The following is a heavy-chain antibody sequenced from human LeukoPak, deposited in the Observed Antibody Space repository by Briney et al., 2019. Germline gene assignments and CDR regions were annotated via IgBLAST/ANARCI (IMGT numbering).Heavy chain of an antibody. D-gene: IGHD4-11*01. V-gene: IGHV3-7*04. J-gene: IGHJ4*02. Sequence: HPGGSLRLSCAASGFTFSVAAMTWVRQAPGKGLQWVASIKGDGSETYYVDSVKGRYTISRDNAKNSLFLQMNSLRDEDTAVYYCARDGRLQSLAYWGQGTLVTVSS. CDR1: GFTFSVAA. CDR2: IKGDGSET. CDR3: ARDGRLQSLAY.